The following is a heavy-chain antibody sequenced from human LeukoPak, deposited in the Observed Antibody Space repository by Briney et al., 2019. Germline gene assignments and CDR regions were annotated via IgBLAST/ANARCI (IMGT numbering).Heavy chain of an antibody. CDR2: IYYSGCT. CDR3: ARDSGRDGYSFDY. D-gene: IGHD5-24*01. V-gene: IGHV4-31*03. Sequence: SETLSLTCTVSGGSISSGGYYWSWIRQHPGKGLEWIGYIYYSGCTYYNPSLKSRVTISVDTSKNQFSLKLSSVIAADTAVYYCARDSGRDGYSFDYWGQGTLVTVSS. CDR1: GGSISSGGYY. J-gene: IGHJ4*02.